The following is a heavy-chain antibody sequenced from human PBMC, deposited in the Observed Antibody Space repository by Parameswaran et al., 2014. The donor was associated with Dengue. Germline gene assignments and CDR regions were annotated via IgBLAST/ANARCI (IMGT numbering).Heavy chain of an antibody. CDR3: ARQRVRSDEAVAGTYDY. CDR2: ISNSGST. J-gene: IGHJ4*02. V-gene: IGHV4-31*02. Sequence: WIRQPPGKGLEWIGSISNSGSTYYNSSLNSRLTISVDTSKNQFSLRLTSVTVADTAIYYCARQRVRSDEAVAGTYDYWGQGALVTVSS. D-gene: IGHD6-19*01.